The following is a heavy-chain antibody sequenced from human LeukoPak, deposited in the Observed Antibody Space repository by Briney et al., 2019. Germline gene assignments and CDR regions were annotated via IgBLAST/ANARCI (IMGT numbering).Heavy chain of an antibody. CDR2: IYYSGST. Sequence: SETLSLTCTVSGGSISSYYWSCIRQPPGKGLEWIGYIYYSGSTNYNPSLKSRVTISVDTSKNQFSLKLSSVTAADTAVYYCARGEMATIDWGQGTLVTVSS. CDR3: ARGEMATID. V-gene: IGHV4-59*01. D-gene: IGHD5-24*01. CDR1: GGSISSYY. J-gene: IGHJ4*02.